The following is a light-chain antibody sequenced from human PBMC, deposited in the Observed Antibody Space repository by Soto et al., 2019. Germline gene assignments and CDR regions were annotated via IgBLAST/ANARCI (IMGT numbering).Light chain of an antibody. J-gene: IGKJ1*01. V-gene: IGKV1-39*01. CDR3: QKSDSTPWT. CDR2: SAS. Sequence: DIQMTQSPSSLSASVGDSVTITCRTSQTINNYLNWYQQKPGKAPKLLVYSASNLQSGVPSRFSGSGSGINFTLTISDLQTEDFTTYYCQKSDSTPWTFGQGTKVEIK. CDR1: QTINNY.